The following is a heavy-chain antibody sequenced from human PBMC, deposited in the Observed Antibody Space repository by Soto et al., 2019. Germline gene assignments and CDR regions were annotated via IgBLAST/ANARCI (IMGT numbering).Heavy chain of an antibody. CDR3: ARVELDCSGGSCYSYVGY. CDR1: GDSVSSNSAA. V-gene: IGHV6-1*01. J-gene: IGHJ4*02. CDR2: TYYRSKWYN. D-gene: IGHD2-15*01. Sequence: PSQTLSLTCAISGDSVSSNSAAWNWIRQSPSRGLEWLGRTYYRSKWYNDYAVSVKSRITINPDTSKSQFSLQLNSVTPEDTALYYCARVELDCSGGSCYSYVGYWGQGTLVTVS.